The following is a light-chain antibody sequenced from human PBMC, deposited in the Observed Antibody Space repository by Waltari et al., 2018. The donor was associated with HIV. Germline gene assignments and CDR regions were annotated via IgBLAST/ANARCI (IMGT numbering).Light chain of an antibody. CDR3: SSYTSSATQV. CDR1: SSDVGAYKY. CDR2: EVS. V-gene: IGLV2-14*01. J-gene: IGLJ1*01. Sequence: ASVSGSPGQSITISCTGTSSDVGAYKYVSWYQQRPGKAPKLLIYEVSNRPSGISNRFSGSKSGNTASLTISGLQAEDQADYYCSSYTSSATQVFGTGTKVSVL.